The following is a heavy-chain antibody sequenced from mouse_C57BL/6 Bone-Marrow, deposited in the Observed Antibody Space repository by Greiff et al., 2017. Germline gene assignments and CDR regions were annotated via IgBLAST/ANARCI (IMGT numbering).Heavy chain of an antibody. V-gene: IGHV1-64*01. CDR1: GYTFTSYW. D-gene: IGHD2-2*01. Sequence: VQLQQPGAELVKPGASVKLSCKASGYTFTSYWMHWVKQRPGQGLEWIGMIHPNSGSTNYNEKLKSKATLTVDKSSSTAYMQLSSLTSEDSAVYYCASPLWLRQGYYFDYWGQGTTLTVSS. J-gene: IGHJ2*01. CDR3: ASPLWLRQGYYFDY. CDR2: IHPNSGST.